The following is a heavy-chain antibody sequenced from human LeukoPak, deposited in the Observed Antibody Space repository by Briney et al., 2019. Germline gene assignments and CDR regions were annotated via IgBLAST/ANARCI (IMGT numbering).Heavy chain of an antibody. D-gene: IGHD3-3*01. CDR1: GGSISSSSYY. V-gene: IGHV4-39*07. Sequence: PSETLSLTCTVSGGSISSSSYYWGWIRQPPGKGLEWIGSIYYSGSTNYNPSLKSRVTISVDTSKNQFSLKLSSVTAADTAVYYCARGYGFGVVIPTLWGQGTLVTVSS. J-gene: IGHJ4*02. CDR2: IYYSGST. CDR3: ARGYGFGVVIPTL.